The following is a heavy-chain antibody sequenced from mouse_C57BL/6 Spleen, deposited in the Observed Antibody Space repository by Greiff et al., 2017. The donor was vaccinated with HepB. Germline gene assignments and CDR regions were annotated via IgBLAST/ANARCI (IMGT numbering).Heavy chain of an antibody. CDR1: GYTFTSYW. CDR2: IDPSDSET. V-gene: IGHV1-52*01. Sequence: QVQLKESGAELVRPGSSVKLSCKASGYTFTSYWMHWVKQRPIQGLEWIGNIDPSDSETHYNQKFKDKATLTVDKSSSTAYMQLSSLTSEDSAVYYCARQGDATYYFDYWGQGTTLTVSS. CDR3: ARQGDATYYFDY. D-gene: IGHD3-3*01. J-gene: IGHJ2*01.